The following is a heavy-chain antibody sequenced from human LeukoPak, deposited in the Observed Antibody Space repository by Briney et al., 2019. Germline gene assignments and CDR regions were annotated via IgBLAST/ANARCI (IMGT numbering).Heavy chain of an antibody. Sequence: GRSLRLSCAASVFTFDDYAMHWVRQAPGRGREWVSGICWNSGSIGYADSVKCRFTISRDNAKSSLYLQMHSLRAENTAVYYWARAAGSSWFSDYWGQGTLVTLSS. J-gene: IGHJ4*02. CDR2: ICWNSGSI. CDR1: VFTFDDYA. D-gene: IGHD6-13*01. V-gene: IGHV3-9*01. CDR3: ARAAGSSWFSDY.